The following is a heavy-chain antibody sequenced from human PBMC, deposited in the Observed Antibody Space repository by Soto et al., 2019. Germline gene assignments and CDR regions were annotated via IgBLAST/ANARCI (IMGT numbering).Heavy chain of an antibody. V-gene: IGHV3-30*18. CDR3: AKSRDTAMVSWRYFDY. J-gene: IGHJ4*02. Sequence: GGSLRLSCAASGFTFSSYGMHWVRQAPGKGLEWVAVISYDGSNKYYADSVKGRFTISRDNSKNTLYLQMNSLRAEDTAVYYCAKSRDTAMVSWRYFDYWGQGTLVTVSS. D-gene: IGHD5-18*01. CDR1: GFTFSSYG. CDR2: ISYDGSNK.